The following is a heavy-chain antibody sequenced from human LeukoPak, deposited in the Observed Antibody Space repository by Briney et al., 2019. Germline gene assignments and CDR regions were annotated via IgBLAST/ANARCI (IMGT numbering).Heavy chain of an antibody. Sequence: PGGSLRLSCAASGFTLSRYNMNWVRQAPGKGLEWVAMIWFDGKTTYYVNSVKGRFTISRDNSKNTVDLRMNSLRAEDTAVYYCTRDPPSSGWSFDYWGQGTLVTVSS. CDR3: TRDPPSSGWSFDY. J-gene: IGHJ4*02. D-gene: IGHD6-19*01. CDR1: GFTLSRYN. V-gene: IGHV3-33*08. CDR2: IWFDGKTT.